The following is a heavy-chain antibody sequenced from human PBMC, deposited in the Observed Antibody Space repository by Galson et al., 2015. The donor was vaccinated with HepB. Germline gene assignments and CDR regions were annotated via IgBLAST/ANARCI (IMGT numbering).Heavy chain of an antibody. D-gene: IGHD2-2*01. J-gene: IGHJ6*02. CDR3: ARDRVDIVVVPAANYYYYYYGMDV. CDR2: ISYDGSNK. CDR1: GFTFSSYA. Sequence: SLRLSCAASGFTFSSYAMHWVRQAPGKGLEWVAVISYDGSNKYYADSVKGRFTISRDNSKNTLYLQMNSLRAEDTAVYYCARDRVDIVVVPAANYYYYYYGMDVWGQGTTVTVSS. V-gene: IGHV3-30-3*01.